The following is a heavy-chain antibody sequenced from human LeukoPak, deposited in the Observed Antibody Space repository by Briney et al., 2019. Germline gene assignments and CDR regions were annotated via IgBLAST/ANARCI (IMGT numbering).Heavy chain of an antibody. CDR3: ARDRRFGTIDAFDI. D-gene: IGHD3-10*01. CDR2: ISSSSSTI. V-gene: IGHV3-48*04. CDR1: GFTFSSYS. J-gene: IGHJ3*02. Sequence: GGSLRLSCAASGFTFSSYSMNWVRQAPGKGLEWVSYISSSSSTIYYADSVKGRFTISRDNAKNSLYLQMNSLRAEDTAVYYCARDRRFGTIDAFDIWGQGTMVTVSS.